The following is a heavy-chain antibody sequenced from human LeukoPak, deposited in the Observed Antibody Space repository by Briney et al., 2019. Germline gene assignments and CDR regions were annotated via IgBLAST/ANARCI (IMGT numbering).Heavy chain of an antibody. D-gene: IGHD6-25*01. CDR1: GGSISSSNW. CDR2: IYHSGST. V-gene: IGHV4-4*02. CDR3: ARRDEIGSRYDDY. J-gene: IGHJ4*02. Sequence: SGTLSLTCAVSGGSISSSNWWSWVRQPPGKGLEWIGEIYHSGSTNYNPSLKSRVTISVDTSKNQFSLKLSSVTAADTAVYYCARRDEIGSRYDDYWGQGTLVTVSS.